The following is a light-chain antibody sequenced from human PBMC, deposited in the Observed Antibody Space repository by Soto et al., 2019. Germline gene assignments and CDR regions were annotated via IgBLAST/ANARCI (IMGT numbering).Light chain of an antibody. CDR3: QQYGSSPPSWT. J-gene: IGKJ1*01. CDR1: QSVSSSY. Sequence: EIVLTQSAGTLSLSPGERATLSCGASQSVSSSYLAWYQQKPGQAPRLLIYGAFSRATGIPDRFSGSGSGKDFTLTISRLEPEDFAVYYCQQYGSSPPSWTFGQGTKVDIK. V-gene: IGKV3-20*01. CDR2: GAF.